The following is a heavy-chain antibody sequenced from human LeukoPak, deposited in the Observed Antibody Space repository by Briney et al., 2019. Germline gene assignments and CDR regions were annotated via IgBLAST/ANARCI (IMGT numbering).Heavy chain of an antibody. V-gene: IGHV1-2*02. J-gene: IGHJ4*02. CDR2: INPNRGGT. CDR3: VRGPIAAAGTIDY. CDR1: GYTFIAYY. D-gene: IGHD6-13*01. Sequence: ASVKVSCKASGYTFIAYYIHWVRQAPGQGLEWMGWINPNRGGTNYAQKFQGRVTMTRDTSISAAYMELSRLRSDDTAVYYCVRGPIAAAGTIDYWGQGTLVTVSS.